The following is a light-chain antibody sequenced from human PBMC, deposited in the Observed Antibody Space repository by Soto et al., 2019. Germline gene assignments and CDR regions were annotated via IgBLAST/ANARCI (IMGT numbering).Light chain of an antibody. CDR3: QQYCSSPRT. V-gene: IGKV3D-20*01. Sequence: EIVLTQSPATLSLSPGERATLSCGASQSVSSSYLAWYQQKPGLAPRLLIYDASSRATGIPDRFSGGGSGTDFTLTISRLEPEDFAVYYCQQYCSSPRTFGQGTKVEIK. CDR2: DAS. CDR1: QSVSSSY. J-gene: IGKJ1*01.